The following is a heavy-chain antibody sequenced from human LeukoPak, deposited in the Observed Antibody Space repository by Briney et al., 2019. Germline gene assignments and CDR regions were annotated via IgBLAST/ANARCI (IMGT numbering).Heavy chain of an antibody. V-gene: IGHV4-34*01. D-gene: IGHD5-18*01. J-gene: IGHJ4*02. CDR2: MNDSESA. Sequence: SETLSLTCAVYGGSFSGYFWSLIRQPTGEGLEWIGEMNDSESANYNPSLKSRFTISVDTSKNQFSLKLSSVTAADTAVYYCARVPVNTRGYSYGYADYWGQGNLVTVSS. CDR1: GGSFSGYF. CDR3: ARVPVNTRGYSYGYADY.